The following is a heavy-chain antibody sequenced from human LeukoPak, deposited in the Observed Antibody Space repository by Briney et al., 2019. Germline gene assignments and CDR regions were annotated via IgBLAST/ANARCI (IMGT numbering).Heavy chain of an antibody. V-gene: IGHV4-59*01. Sequence: SETLSLTCTASSGSISNYYWSWSRQSPGKRLEWIGYIYYSGGTSYNPSLKSRVTISVNTSKNQFSLKLNSVTAADTAVYYCARVSSGWYYFDYWGQGTLVTVSS. CDR3: ARVSSGWYYFDY. D-gene: IGHD6-19*01. CDR2: IYYSGGT. J-gene: IGHJ4*02. CDR1: SGSISNYY.